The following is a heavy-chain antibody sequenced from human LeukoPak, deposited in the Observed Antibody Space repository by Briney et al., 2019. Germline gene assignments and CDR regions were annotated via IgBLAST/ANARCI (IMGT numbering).Heavy chain of an antibody. Sequence: GASVKVSCKASGYTFTSYWIGWVRQMPGKGLEWMGIIYPGDSDTRYSPSFQGQVTISADKSISTAYLQWSSLKASDTAMYYCARSIPPYYYDSSGYYHLGAFDIWGQGTMVTVSS. CDR3: ARSIPPYYYDSSGYYHLGAFDI. V-gene: IGHV5-51*01. CDR2: IYPGDSDT. J-gene: IGHJ3*02. CDR1: GYTFTSYW. D-gene: IGHD3-22*01.